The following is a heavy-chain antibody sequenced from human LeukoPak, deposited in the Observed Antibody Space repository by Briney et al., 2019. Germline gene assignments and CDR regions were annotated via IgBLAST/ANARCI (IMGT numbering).Heavy chain of an antibody. V-gene: IGHV1-46*01. CDR2: INPSGGST. Sequence: ASVKVSCKASGYTFTSYYMHWVRQAPGQGLEWMGIINPSGGSTSYAQKFQGRVTMTRDTSTSTVYMELSSLRSEDTAAYYCARDRSVRYPGSSFDYWGQGTLVTVSS. CDR3: ARDRSVRYPGSSFDY. J-gene: IGHJ4*02. CDR1: GYTFTSYY. D-gene: IGHD3-9*01.